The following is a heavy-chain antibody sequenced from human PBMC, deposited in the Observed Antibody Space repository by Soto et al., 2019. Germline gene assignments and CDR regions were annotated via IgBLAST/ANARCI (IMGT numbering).Heavy chain of an antibody. CDR3: GKERRGSGWSVCNF. CDR2: ISGSGNEA. Sequence: GGSLRLSCAASGFTFRDYAMSWVRQAPGKGLEWVADISGSGNEARHADSVRGRFTISRDNSRDTLFLQMNSLTVDDTAVYYCGKERRGSGWSVCNFWGQGTLVTVSS. J-gene: IGHJ4*02. V-gene: IGHV3-23*01. D-gene: IGHD6-19*01. CDR1: GFTFRDYA.